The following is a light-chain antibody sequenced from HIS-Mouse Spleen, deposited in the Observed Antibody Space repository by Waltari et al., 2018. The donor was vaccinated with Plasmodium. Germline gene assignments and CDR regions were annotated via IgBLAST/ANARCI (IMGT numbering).Light chain of an antibody. Sequence: IVLTQSPGTLSLSPGERATLTCRASQRVSRSYLAWYQQKPGQAPRLLIYGASSRATGIPDRFSGSGSGTDFTLTISRLEPEDFAVYYCQQYGSSPYTFGQGTKLEIK. CDR3: QQYGSSPYT. J-gene: IGKJ2*01. CDR1: QRVSRSY. V-gene: IGKV3-20*01. CDR2: GAS.